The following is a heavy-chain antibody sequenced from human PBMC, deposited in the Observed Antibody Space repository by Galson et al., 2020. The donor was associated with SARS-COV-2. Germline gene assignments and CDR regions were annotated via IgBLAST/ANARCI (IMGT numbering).Heavy chain of an antibody. V-gene: IGHV3-30*04. CDR3: ARPRLSTAPENYYYYYGMDV. CDR2: ISHDGIHN. D-gene: IGHD3-3*02. CDR1: GFLFNSYS. J-gene: IGHJ6*02. Sequence: GESLKISCAASGFLFNSYSMYWVRQAPGKGLEWVAAISHDGIHNYFVASVKGRFTISRDNSKNTLVLQLHSLGAEDTAVYYCARPRLSTAPENYYYYYGMDVWGQGTTVTVSS.